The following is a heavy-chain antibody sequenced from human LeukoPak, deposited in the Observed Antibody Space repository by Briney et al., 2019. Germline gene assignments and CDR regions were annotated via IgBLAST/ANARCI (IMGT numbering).Heavy chain of an antibody. J-gene: IGHJ4*02. CDR1: GFIFSSYS. CDR3: ARALNDY. V-gene: IGHV3-21*04. CDR2: ISDNSIHI. Sequence: GGSLRLSCAASGFIFSSYSFNWVRQAPGKGLEWVSSISDNSIHISYADSVKGRFTISRDDANNLLYLEMNSLRADDTAVYYCARALNDYWGQGTLVTVSS.